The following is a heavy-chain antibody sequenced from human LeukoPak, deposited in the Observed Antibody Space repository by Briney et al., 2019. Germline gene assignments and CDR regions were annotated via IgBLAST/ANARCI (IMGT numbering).Heavy chain of an antibody. CDR2: ISSSSSYI. V-gene: IGHV3-21*01. CDR3: ARDRAMATIKGYFDY. J-gene: IGHJ4*02. Sequence: PGGSLRLSCAASGFTFSSYSMNWVRQAPGKGLEWVSSISSSSSYIYYADSVKGRFTISRDNAKNSLYLQMNSLRAEDTAVYYCARDRAMATIKGYFDYWGQGTLVAVSS. CDR1: GFTFSSYS. D-gene: IGHD5-24*01.